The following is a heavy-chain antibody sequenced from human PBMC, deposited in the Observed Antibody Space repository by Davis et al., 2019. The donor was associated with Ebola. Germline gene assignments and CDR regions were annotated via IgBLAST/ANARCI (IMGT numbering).Heavy chain of an antibody. CDR3: AKWDGYGWGGY. CDR2: IVGHNGNT. D-gene: IGHD5-24*01. V-gene: IGHV3-23*01. CDR1: GFTFSNYV. Sequence: GESLKISCAASGFTFSNYVMHWVRQAPRKGLEWVSHIVGHNGNTYYADSVKGRFTISRDNSRNTLYLQMNSLRVEDTAVYYCAKWDGYGWGGYWGQGTLVTVSS. J-gene: IGHJ4*02.